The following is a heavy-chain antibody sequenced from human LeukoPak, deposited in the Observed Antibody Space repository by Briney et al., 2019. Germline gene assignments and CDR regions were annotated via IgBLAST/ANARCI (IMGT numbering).Heavy chain of an antibody. Sequence: SETLSLTCAVYGGSFSGYYWSWIRQPPGKGLEWIGSIYYSGSTYYNPSLKSRVTISVDTSKNQFSLKLSSVTAADTAVYYCARGSEMATNVDYWGQGTLVTVSS. J-gene: IGHJ4*02. CDR1: GGSFSGYY. D-gene: IGHD5-24*01. V-gene: IGHV4-34*01. CDR2: IYYSGST. CDR3: ARGSEMATNVDY.